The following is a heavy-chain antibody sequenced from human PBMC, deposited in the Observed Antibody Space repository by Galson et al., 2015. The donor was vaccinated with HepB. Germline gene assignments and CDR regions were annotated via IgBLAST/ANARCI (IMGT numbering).Heavy chain of an antibody. CDR1: GFAFRDYA. D-gene: IGHD1-1*01. V-gene: IGHV3-30*02. Sequence: SLRLSCAASGFAFRDYAMHWVRQAPGKGLEWVAYISHDENTKRFADSVQGRFTVSRDNPKDTLYLHLNSLKTEDTAVYYCATVAWKINPGFDIWGRASMVT. J-gene: IGHJ3*02. CDR2: ISHDENTK. CDR3: ATVAWKINPGFDI.